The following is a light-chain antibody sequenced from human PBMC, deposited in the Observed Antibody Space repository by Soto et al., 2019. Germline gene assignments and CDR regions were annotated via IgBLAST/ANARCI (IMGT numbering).Light chain of an antibody. CDR1: SSDLGDYDY. Sequence: QSALTQPPSASGSPGQSVTISCTGTSSDLGDYDYVSWYQQHPGKAPKLMIYEVNKRPSGVPDRFSGSKSGNTASLTVTGLQAEHEADYYCSSYAGSNNLIFGGGTKVTVL. V-gene: IGLV2-8*01. J-gene: IGLJ2*01. CDR3: SSYAGSNNLI. CDR2: EVN.